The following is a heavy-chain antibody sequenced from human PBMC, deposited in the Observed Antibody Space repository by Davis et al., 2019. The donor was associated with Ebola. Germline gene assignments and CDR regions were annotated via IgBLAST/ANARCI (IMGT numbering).Heavy chain of an antibody. Sequence: SETLSLTCTVSGGSIISSSSYWGWIRQPPGKGLEWIGSIYYSGSTYYNPSLKSRVTISVDTSKNQFSLKLSSVTAADTAVYYCARQGDNWNHYGMDVWGKGTTVTVSS. CDR2: IYYSGST. CDR3: ARQGDNWNHYGMDV. V-gene: IGHV4-39*01. J-gene: IGHJ6*04. CDR1: GGSIISSSSY. D-gene: IGHD1-20*01.